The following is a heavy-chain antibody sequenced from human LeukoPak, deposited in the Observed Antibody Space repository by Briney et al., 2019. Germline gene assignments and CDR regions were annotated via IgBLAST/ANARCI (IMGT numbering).Heavy chain of an antibody. CDR2: ISPSGSST. Sequence: ASVKVSCKASGYTFTRNYMHWVRQAPGQGLEWMGVISPSGSSTSYAQKFQGRVTMTRDMSTSTDYMELSSLRSEDTAVYYCARDNSVEDTAWWFDPWGQGTLVTVSS. D-gene: IGHD4-23*01. J-gene: IGHJ5*02. V-gene: IGHV1-46*01. CDR1: GYTFTRNY. CDR3: ARDNSVEDTAWWFDP.